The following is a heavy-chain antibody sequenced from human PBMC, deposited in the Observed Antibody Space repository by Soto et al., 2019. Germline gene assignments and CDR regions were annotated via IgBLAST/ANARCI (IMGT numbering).Heavy chain of an antibody. D-gene: IGHD1-1*01. Sequence: QVHLVQSGAEVKKPGASVKVSCKASGYTFTSYGITWVRQAPGQGLEWMGWISAHNGNTDYAQKLQGRVIVTRDTSTSPAYMALRSLISDATAVYYCARGRYGDYWGQGDLVTVSS. CDR3: ARGRYGDY. V-gene: IGHV1-18*01. CDR1: GYTFTSYG. CDR2: ISAHNGNT. J-gene: IGHJ4*02.